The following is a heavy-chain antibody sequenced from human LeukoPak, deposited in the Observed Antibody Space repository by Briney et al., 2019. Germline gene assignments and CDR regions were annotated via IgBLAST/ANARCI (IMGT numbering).Heavy chain of an antibody. J-gene: IGHJ6*04. CDR1: GFTFSSYA. D-gene: IGHD3-3*01. V-gene: IGHV3-30*04. CDR2: ISYDGSNK. CDR3: GRSGGYYNYYSYGRDV. Sequence: GGSLRLSCAASGFTFSSYAMHWVRQAPGKGLEWVAVISYDGSNKYYADSVKGRFTISRDNSKNTLYLQMNSLRAEDTAVYYCGRSGGYYNYYSYGRDVWGKGTTVTVSS.